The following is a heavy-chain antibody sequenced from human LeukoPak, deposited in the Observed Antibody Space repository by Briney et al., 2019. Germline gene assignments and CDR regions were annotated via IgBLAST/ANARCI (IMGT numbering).Heavy chain of an antibody. D-gene: IGHD1-26*01. V-gene: IGHV4-59*01. Sequence: SETLSLTCTVSGDSISGYYWSWIRQPPGKGLEWIGYIYYSGSTNYNPSPKSRVTISVDTSKNKFSLKLNSVTAADTAVYYCARRVYSGSYLGHFDYWGQGTLVTVSS. J-gene: IGHJ4*02. CDR1: GDSISGYY. CDR3: ARRVYSGSYLGHFDY. CDR2: IYYSGST.